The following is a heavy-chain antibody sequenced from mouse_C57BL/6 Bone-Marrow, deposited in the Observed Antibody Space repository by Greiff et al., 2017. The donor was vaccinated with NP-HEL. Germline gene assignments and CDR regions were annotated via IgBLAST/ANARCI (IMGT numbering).Heavy chain of an antibody. CDR3: ARHEGYGNSVFAY. J-gene: IGHJ3*01. Sequence: EVQGVESGGGLVQPGGSLKLSCAASGFTFSDYYMYWVRQTPEKRLEWVAYISNGGGSTYYPDTVKGRFTISRDNAKNTLYLQMSRLKSEDTAMYYCARHEGYGNSVFAYWGQGTLVTVSA. CDR2: ISNGGGST. D-gene: IGHD2-1*01. CDR1: GFTFSDYY. V-gene: IGHV5-12*01.